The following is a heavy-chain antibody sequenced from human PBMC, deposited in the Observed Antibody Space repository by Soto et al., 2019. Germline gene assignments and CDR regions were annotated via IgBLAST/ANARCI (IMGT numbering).Heavy chain of an antibody. CDR3: ARSYSSSSDAAYYYGMDV. D-gene: IGHD6-6*01. CDR2: ISAYNGNT. J-gene: IGHJ6*02. V-gene: IGHV1-18*01. CDR1: GYTFTSYG. Sequence: QVQLVQSGAEVKKPGASVKVSCKASGYTFTSYGISWVRQSPGQGLEWMGWISAYNGNTNYAQKLQGRVTMTTDTSTTTAYMELRSLRSDDTAVYYCARSYSSSSDAAYYYGMDVWGQGTTVTVSS.